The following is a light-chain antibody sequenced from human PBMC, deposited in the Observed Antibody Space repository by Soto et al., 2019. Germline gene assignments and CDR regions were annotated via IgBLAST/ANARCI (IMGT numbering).Light chain of an antibody. J-gene: IGLJ3*02. CDR1: SSNIGGNP. Sequence: QSVLTQPPSASGTPGQRVTIFCSGSSSNIGGNPVNWYQQVPGTAPKLLIYSNNQRPSGVPDRFSGSKSGTSASLAIGGLQSEDEADYYCQSYDSSLSVNWVFGGGTKLTVL. V-gene: IGLV1-44*01. CDR2: SNN. CDR3: QSYDSSLSVNWV.